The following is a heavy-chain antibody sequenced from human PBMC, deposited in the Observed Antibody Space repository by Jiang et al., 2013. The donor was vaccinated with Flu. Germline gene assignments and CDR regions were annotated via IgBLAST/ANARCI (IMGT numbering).Heavy chain of an antibody. Sequence: VQLLESGGGVVQPGRSLRLSCAASGFTFSSYGMHWVRQAPGKGLEWVAVIWYDGSNKYYADSVKGRFTISRDNSKNTLYLQMNSLRAEDTAVYYCARDSDLDYYDSSGYYSDWGQGTLVTVSS. CDR2: IWYDGSNK. V-gene: IGHV3-33*01. J-gene: IGHJ4*02. CDR3: ARDSDLDYYDSSGYYSD. CDR1: GFTFSSYG. D-gene: IGHD3-22*01.